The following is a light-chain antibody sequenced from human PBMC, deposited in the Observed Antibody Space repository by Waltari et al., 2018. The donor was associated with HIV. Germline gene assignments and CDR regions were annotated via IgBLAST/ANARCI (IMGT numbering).Light chain of an antibody. CDR3: LQHHAYPWT. CDR2: AAS. J-gene: IGKJ1*01. V-gene: IGKV1-17*01. Sequence: DIQMTQSPSSLSASVGDRVTITCRTSQDIRNDLGWYQQKPGRAPNRLIYAASSLQSGVPSRFRGSGSGTEFTLTISSLQPEDFASYYCLQHHAYPWTFGQGTKVEIE. CDR1: QDIRND.